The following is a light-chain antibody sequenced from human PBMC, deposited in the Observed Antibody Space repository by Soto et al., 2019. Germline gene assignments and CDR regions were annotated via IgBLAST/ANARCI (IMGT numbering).Light chain of an antibody. Sequence: EIVMTQSPATLSVSPGERATLSCRASQSVSSTLALFQQKPGQAPSLLIYGVSTRATGVTVRFSGSGSGTEFTLTINSLQSEDCAVDSCQQYTNLPHTFGQGTKWDI. CDR2: GVS. CDR3: QQYTNLPHT. CDR1: QSVSST. J-gene: IGKJ2*01. V-gene: IGKV3-15*01.